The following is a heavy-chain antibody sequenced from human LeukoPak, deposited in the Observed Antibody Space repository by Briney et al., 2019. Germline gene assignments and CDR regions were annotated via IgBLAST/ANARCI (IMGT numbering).Heavy chain of an antibody. V-gene: IGHV3-21*01. CDR2: IRSSSSYI. CDR1: GFTFSSYS. CDR3: ARDSDIVVVVAATLDY. J-gene: IGHJ4*02. Sequence: GGSLRLSCAASGFTFSSYSMNWVRQAPGKGLEWVSSIRSSSSYIYYADSVKGRFTISRDNAKNSLYLQMNSLRAEDTAVYYCARDSDIVVVVAATLDYWGQGTLVTVSS. D-gene: IGHD2-15*01.